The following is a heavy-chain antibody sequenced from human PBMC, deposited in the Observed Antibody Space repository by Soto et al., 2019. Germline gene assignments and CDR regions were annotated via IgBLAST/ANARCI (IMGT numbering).Heavy chain of an antibody. CDR1: GFSFSSYY. CDR2: VKHSPKNYGT. Sequence: QLVESGGGLVQPGGSLRLSCAASGFSFSSYYMDWVRQAPGKGPEWVARVKHSPKNYGTEYAASVRGRFTISRLDSRISLCLPMQYLETGLTAVYNCVRNDMGAFVPLGQGLLVTVSS. D-gene: IGHD3-16*01. V-gene: IGHV3-72*01. J-gene: IGHJ5*02. CDR3: VRNDMGAFVP.